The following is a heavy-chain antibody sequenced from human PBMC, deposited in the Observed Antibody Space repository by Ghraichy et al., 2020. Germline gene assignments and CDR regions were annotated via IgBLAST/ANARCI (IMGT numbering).Heavy chain of an antibody. V-gene: IGHV3-30*18. CDR2: ISYDGSNT. D-gene: IGHD3-10*01. J-gene: IGHJ4*02. CDR3: AKDGGYFYYYGSEY. Sequence: GGSLRLSCAASGFTFSSYGMHWVRQAPGKGLEWVAVISYDGSNTYYADSVKGRITISRDNSKNTLYLQMSSLRAEDTAMYYCAKDGGYFYYYGSEYWGQGTLVTVSS. CDR1: GFTFSSYG.